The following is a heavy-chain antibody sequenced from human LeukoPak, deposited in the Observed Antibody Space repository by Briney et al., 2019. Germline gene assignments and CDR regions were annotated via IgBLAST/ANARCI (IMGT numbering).Heavy chain of an antibody. CDR2: IYYSGST. CDR3: ARAGLYYDFWSGRDPNWFDP. D-gene: IGHD3-3*01. Sequence: PSETLSLTCTVSGGSISSSSYYWGWIRQPPGKGLEWIGYIYYSGSTNYNPSLKSRVTISVDTSKNQFSLKLSSVTAADTAVYYCARAGLYYDFWSGRDPNWFDPWGQGTLVTVSS. V-gene: IGHV4-61*05. J-gene: IGHJ5*02. CDR1: GGSISSSSYY.